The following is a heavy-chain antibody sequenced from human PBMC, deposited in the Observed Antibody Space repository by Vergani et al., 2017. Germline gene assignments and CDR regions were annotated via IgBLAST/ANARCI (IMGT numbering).Heavy chain of an antibody. V-gene: IGHV3-64*01. D-gene: IGHD1-26*01. J-gene: IGHJ4*02. CDR1: GFTFSSYA. CDR2: ISSNGGST. Sequence: EVQLVESGGGLVQPGGSLRLSCAASGFTFSSYAMHWVRQAPGKGLEYVSAISSNGGSTYYANSVKGRFTISRDNAKNSLYLQMNSLRAEDTAVYYCARDQGGSLGIDFDYWGQGTLVTVSS. CDR3: ARDQGGSLGIDFDY.